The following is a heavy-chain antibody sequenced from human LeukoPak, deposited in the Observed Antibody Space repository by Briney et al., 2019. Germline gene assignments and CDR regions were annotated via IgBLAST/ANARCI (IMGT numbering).Heavy chain of an antibody. CDR2: ISTYNGNT. J-gene: IGHJ6*03. V-gene: IGHV1-18*01. D-gene: IGHD2-15*01. Sequence: ASVKVSCKASGYTFNIYGIIWVRQAPGQGLEWVGWISTYNGNTNYAPNIQGRVTITRNTSISTAYMELSSLRSEDTAVYYCARGCGSCYSGWYYYYYMDVWGKGTTVTVSS. CDR3: ARGCGSCYSGWYYYYYMDV. CDR1: GYTFNIYG.